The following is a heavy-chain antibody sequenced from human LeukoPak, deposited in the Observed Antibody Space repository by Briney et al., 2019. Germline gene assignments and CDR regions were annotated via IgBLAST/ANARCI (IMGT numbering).Heavy chain of an antibody. CDR1: GGSISSGSYY. Sequence: SETLSLTCTVSGGSISSGSYYWSWIRQPAGKGLEWIGRIYTSGSTNYNPSLKSRVSISIDTSKNQFSLKLTSVTAADTAVYYCARQTGSGLFILPGGQGTLVTVSS. CDR3: ARQTGSGLFILP. D-gene: IGHD3/OR15-3a*01. J-gene: IGHJ4*01. V-gene: IGHV4-61*02. CDR2: IYTSGST.